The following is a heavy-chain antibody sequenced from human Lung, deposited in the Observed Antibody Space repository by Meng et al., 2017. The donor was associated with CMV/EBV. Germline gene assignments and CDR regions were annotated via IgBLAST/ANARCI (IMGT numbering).Heavy chain of an antibody. CDR2: INPSNGGT. CDR1: GYTFTDYY. V-gene: IGHV1-2*02. J-gene: IGHJ4*02. D-gene: IGHD1-20*01. Sequence: SXXVSXKASGYTFTDYYMHWVRQAPGHRLEWMGWINPSNGGTDYAQKFQGRVTMTRDTSISTAYIELSRLRSDETAVYYCARGSPITGVRTPSYNWGQGXLVTVSS. CDR3: ARGSPITGVRTPSYN.